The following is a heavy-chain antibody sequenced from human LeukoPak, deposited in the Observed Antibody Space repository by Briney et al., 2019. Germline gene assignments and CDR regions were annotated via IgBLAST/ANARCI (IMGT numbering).Heavy chain of an antibody. Sequence: SETLSLTCTVSGGSISSSSYYWGWIRQPPGKGLEWIGSIYYSGSTYYNPSLKSRVTISVDTSKNQFSLKLRSVTAADTAVYYCARVTGYMIEDYFEYWGQGILVTVSS. D-gene: IGHD3-9*01. CDR1: GGSISSSSYY. V-gene: IGHV4-39*07. J-gene: IGHJ4*02. CDR3: ARVTGYMIEDYFEY. CDR2: IYYSGST.